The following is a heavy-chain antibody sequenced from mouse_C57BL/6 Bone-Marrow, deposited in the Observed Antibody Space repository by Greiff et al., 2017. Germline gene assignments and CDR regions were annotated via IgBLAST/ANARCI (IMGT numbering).Heavy chain of an antibody. D-gene: IGHD2-1*01. J-gene: IGHJ3*01. CDR2: ISSGGSYT. Sequence: EVKLVESGGDLVKPGGSLKLSCAASGFTFSSYGMSWVRQTPDKRLEWVATISSGGSYTYYPDSVKGRFTISRDNAKNTLYLQMSSLKSEDTAMVFCARELPFAYWGQGTLVTVSA. CDR1: GFTFSSYG. CDR3: ARELPFAY. V-gene: IGHV5-6*01.